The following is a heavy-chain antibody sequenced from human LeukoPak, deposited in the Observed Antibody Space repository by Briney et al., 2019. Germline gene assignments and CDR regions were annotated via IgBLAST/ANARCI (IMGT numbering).Heavy chain of an antibody. V-gene: IGHV3-21*01. CDR2: ISSSSSYI. Sequence: PGGSLRLSCAASGFTFSSYEMNWVRQAPGKGLEWVSSISSSSSYIYYADSVKGRFTISRDNAKNSLYLQMNSLRAEDTAGYYCARGDPSSSGWYYWGQGTLVTVAS. J-gene: IGHJ4*02. D-gene: IGHD6-19*01. CDR3: ARGDPSSSGWYY. CDR1: GFTFSSYE.